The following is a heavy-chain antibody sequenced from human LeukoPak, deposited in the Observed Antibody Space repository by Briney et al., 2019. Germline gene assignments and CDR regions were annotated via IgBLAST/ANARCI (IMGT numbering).Heavy chain of an antibody. V-gene: IGHV1-46*03. J-gene: IGHJ4*02. CDR2: INPSGGST. CDR1: VYTFTSYY. CDR3: ARDGGYSYGPVRYYFDY. D-gene: IGHD5-18*01. Sequence: ASVKVSCKASVYTFTSYYMHWVRQAPGQGLEWMGIINPSGGSTSYAQKFQGRVTMTRDTSTSTVYMELSSLRSEDTAVYYCARDGGYSYGPVRYYFDYWGQGTLVTVSS.